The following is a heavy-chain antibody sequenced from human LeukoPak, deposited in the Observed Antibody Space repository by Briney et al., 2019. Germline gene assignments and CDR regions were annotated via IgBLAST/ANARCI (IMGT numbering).Heavy chain of an antibody. CDR2: INPNSGGT. CDR1: GYTFTGYY. J-gene: IGHJ4*02. D-gene: IGHD2-2*01. CDR3: ARGYCSSTSCYSLFNY. V-gene: IGHV1-2*02. Sequence: GASVKVSCKASGYTFTGYYMHWVRQAPGQGLEWMGWINPNSGGTNYAQKFQGRVTMTRDTSISTAYMELSRLRSDDTAVYYCARGYCSSTSCYSLFNYWGQGTLVTVSS.